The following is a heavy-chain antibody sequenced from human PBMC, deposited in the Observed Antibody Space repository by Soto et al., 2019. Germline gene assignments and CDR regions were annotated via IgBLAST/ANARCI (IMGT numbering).Heavy chain of an antibody. J-gene: IGHJ4*02. Sequence: SETLSLTCAVYGGSFSGYYWSWIRQPPGKGLEWIGEINHSGSTNYNPSLKSRVTISVDTSKNQFSLKLSSVTAADTAVYYCASGGIRGVIAVAKSFDYWGQGTLVTVSS. V-gene: IGHV4-34*01. CDR3: ASGGIRGVIAVAKSFDY. D-gene: IGHD6-19*01. CDR2: INHSGST. CDR1: GGSFSGYY.